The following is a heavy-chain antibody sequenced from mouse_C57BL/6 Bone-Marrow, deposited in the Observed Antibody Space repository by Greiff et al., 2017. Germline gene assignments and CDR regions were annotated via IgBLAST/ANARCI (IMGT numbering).Heavy chain of an antibody. D-gene: IGHD1-1*01. V-gene: IGHV1-78*01. CDR1: GYTFTDHT. CDR2: IYPRDGST. Sequence: QVQLKQSDAELVTPGASVQISCKVSGYTFTDHTIHWMKQRPEQGLEWIGYIYPRDGSTKYNEKFKGKATLTADKSSSTAYMQLNSLTSEDAAVYFCARWSYYGSWFAYWGQGTLVTVSA. CDR3: ARWSYYGSWFAY. J-gene: IGHJ3*01.